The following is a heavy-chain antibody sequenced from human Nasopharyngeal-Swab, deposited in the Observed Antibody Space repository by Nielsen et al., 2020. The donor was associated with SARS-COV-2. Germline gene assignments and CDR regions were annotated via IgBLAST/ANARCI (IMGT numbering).Heavy chain of an antibody. D-gene: IGHD3-22*01. J-gene: IGHJ4*02. CDR3: ARSISDASGYRPLLD. Sequence: GGSLRLSCAASGFTFSSYAMHWVRQAPGKGLEWVAVISYDGSNKYYADSVKGRFTISRDNAKNSLYLQMNILRAEDTAVYYCARSISDASGYRPLLDWGQGTLVIVSS. CDR1: GFTFSSYA. CDR2: ISYDGSNK. V-gene: IGHV3-30*04.